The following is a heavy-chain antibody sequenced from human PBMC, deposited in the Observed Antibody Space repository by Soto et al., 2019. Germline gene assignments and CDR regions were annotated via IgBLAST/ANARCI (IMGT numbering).Heavy chain of an antibody. CDR2: IYYSGST. CDR1: GGSISSGGYY. Sequence: LSLTCTVSGGSISSGGYYWSWIRQHPGKGLEWIGYIYYSGSTYYNPSLKSRVTISVDTSKNQFSLKLSSVTAADTAVYYCARDASSNWFDPWGQGTLVTVSS. J-gene: IGHJ5*02. V-gene: IGHV4-31*03. D-gene: IGHD2-2*01. CDR3: ARDASSNWFDP.